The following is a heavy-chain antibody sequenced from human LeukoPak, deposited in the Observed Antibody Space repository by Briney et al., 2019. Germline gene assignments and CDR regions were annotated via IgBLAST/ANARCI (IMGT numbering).Heavy chain of an antibody. Sequence: GGSLRLSCVASEFTFSSYTMNWVRQAPGKGLEWVSSISSSSYYIYYADSVKGRFTISRDNAKNSLYLQMNSLRAEDTAVYYCASSSNYEAFDIWGQGTMVTVSS. CDR2: ISSSSYYI. CDR1: EFTFSSYT. V-gene: IGHV3-21*01. J-gene: IGHJ3*02. D-gene: IGHD4-11*01. CDR3: ASSSNYEAFDI.